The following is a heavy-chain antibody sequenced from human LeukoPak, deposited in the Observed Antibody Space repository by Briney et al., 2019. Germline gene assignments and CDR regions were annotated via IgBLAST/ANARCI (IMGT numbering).Heavy chain of an antibody. CDR2: ISGSGGST. CDR3: AKDTPEFPSGYDDPGY. J-gene: IGHJ4*02. CDR1: GFTFSSYA. V-gene: IGHV3-23*01. D-gene: IGHD5-12*01. Sequence: PGGSLRLSCAASGFTFSSYAMSWVRQAPGKGLEWVSAISGSGGSTYYADSVKGRFTITRDNSKNTLYLQMNSLRAEDTAVYYCAKDTPEFPSGYDDPGYWGQGTLVTVSS.